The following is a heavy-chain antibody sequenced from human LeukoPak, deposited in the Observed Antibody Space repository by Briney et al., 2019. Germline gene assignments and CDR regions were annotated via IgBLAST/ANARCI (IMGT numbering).Heavy chain of an antibody. CDR1: GFTFSSYS. V-gene: IGHV3-48*01. CDR3: ARDLQQLTPIAFDY. Sequence: GGSLRLSCAASGFTFSSYSMNWVRQAPGKGLEWVSYISSSSTIYYADSVKGRFTISRDNAKNSLYLQMNSLRAEDTAVYYCARDLQQLTPIAFDYWGQGTLVTVSS. D-gene: IGHD6-13*01. CDR2: ISSSSTI. J-gene: IGHJ4*02.